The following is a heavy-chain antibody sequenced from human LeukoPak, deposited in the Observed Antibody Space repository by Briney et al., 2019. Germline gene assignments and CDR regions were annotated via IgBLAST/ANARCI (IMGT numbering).Heavy chain of an antibody. V-gene: IGHV1-2*06. CDR1: GYMFTGYY. CDR3: ARDLSGYYDSSGYYWSNDY. D-gene: IGHD3-22*01. Sequence: ASVKVSCKASGYMFTGYYFHWVRQAPGQGLEWMERINPNTGGTNYAQKFQGRVALTRDTPISTVYMELSGLRSDDTAVYYCARDLSGYYDSSGYYWSNDYWGQGTLVTVSS. J-gene: IGHJ4*02. CDR2: INPNTGGT.